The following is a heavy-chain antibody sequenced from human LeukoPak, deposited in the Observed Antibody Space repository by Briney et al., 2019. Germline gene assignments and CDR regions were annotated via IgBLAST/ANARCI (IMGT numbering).Heavy chain of an antibody. D-gene: IGHD6-13*01. CDR3: AKHDSSSDYYYMDV. V-gene: IGHV3-30*18. J-gene: IGHJ6*03. CDR2: ISYDGSNK. Sequence: PGGSLRPSCAASGFTFSSYGMHWVRQAPGKGLEWVAVISYDGSNKYYADSVKGRFTISRDNSKNTLYLQMNSLRAEDTAVYYCAKHDSSSDYYYMDVWGKGTTVTVSS. CDR1: GFTFSSYG.